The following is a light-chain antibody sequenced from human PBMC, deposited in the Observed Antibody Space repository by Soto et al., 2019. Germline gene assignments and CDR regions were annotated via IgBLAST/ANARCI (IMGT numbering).Light chain of an antibody. CDR2: RAS. CDR1: HYIYSN. Sequence: EIVITQSPATLSVSRGERATLSCTASHYIYSNVAWFQQRPGQAPRLLIYRASTRATGTPARFTGSGSGTEFTLTITSLQSEDFALYYCQQYHNLWTLGQATKVDIK. CDR3: QQYHNLWT. J-gene: IGKJ1*01. V-gene: IGKV3-15*01.